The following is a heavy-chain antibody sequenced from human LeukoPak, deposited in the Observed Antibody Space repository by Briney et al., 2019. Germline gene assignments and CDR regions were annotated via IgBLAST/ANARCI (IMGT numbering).Heavy chain of an antibody. CDR3: ARDPPPIEQLWSWVFDY. J-gene: IGHJ4*02. D-gene: IGHD6-6*01. Sequence: GGSLRLSCAASGFTFSSYAMHWVRQAPGKGLEWVAVISYDGSNKYYADSVKGRFTISRDNSKNTLYLQMNSLRAEDTAVYYCARDPPPIEQLWSWVFDYWGQGTLVTVSS. V-gene: IGHV3-30-3*01. CDR2: ISYDGSNK. CDR1: GFTFSSYA.